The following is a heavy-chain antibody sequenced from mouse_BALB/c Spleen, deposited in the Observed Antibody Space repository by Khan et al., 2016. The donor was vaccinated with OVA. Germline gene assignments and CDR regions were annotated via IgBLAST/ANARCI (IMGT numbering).Heavy chain of an antibody. CDR2: IWSDGST. V-gene: IGHV2-6-1*01. J-gene: IGHJ4*01. Sequence: QVQLKQSGPGLVAPSQSLSITCTISGFSLTNYSVHWVRQPPGKGLEWLVVIWSDGSTTYNSALKSRLTISKDNSKSQVFLKMNSLQTDDTAVYFCARQPYYHFNIMDYWGQGTSVTVSS. CDR3: ARQPYYHFNIMDY. D-gene: IGHD2-4*01. CDR1: GFSLTNYS.